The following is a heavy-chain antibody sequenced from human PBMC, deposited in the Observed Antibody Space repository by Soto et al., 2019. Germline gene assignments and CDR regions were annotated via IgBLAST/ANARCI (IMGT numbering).Heavy chain of an antibody. D-gene: IGHD3-22*01. CDR2: IIPIFGTA. CDR1: GGTFSSYA. Sequence: WASVKVSCKASGGTFSSYAISWVRQAPGQGLEWMGGIIPIFGTANYAQKFQGRVTITADESTSTAYMELSSLRSEDTAVYYCARDTHYYDSSGPIPVGAFDIWGQGTMVTVS. V-gene: IGHV1-69*13. CDR3: ARDTHYYDSSGPIPVGAFDI. J-gene: IGHJ3*02.